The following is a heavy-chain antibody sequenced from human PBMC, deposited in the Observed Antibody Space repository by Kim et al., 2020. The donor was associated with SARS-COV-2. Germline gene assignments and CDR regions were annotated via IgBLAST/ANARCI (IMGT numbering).Heavy chain of an antibody. J-gene: IGHJ6*02. D-gene: IGHD3-9*01. CDR3: RVSYYDILTDYYYYYGMDV. Sequence: GGSLRLSCSASGFTFSSYAMHWVRQAPGKGLEYVSAISSNGGSTYYADSVKGRFTISRDNSKNTLYLQMSSLRAEDTAVYYCRVSYYDILTDYYYYYGMDVWGQGTTVTVSS. V-gene: IGHV3-64D*09. CDR2: ISSNGGST. CDR1: GFTFSSYA.